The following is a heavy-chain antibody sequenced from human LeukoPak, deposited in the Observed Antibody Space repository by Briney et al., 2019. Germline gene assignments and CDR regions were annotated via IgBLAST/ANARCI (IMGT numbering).Heavy chain of an antibody. D-gene: IGHD3-22*01. V-gene: IGHV3-13*01. CDR1: GFTFSSYD. CDR3: ARGRSGYYDSSGYSFDY. J-gene: IGHJ4*02. CDR2: IGTAGDT. Sequence: GRSLRLSCAASGFTFSSYDMHWVRQATGKGLEWVSAIGTAGDTYYPGSVKGRFTISRENAKNSLYLQMNSLRTGDTAVYYCARGRSGYYDSSGYSFDYWGQGTLVTVSS.